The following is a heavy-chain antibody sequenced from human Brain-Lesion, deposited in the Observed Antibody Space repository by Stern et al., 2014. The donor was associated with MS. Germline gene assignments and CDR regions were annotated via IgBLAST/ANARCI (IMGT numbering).Heavy chain of an antibody. J-gene: IGHJ6*02. CDR1: GGSISSGGYY. D-gene: IGHD2-2*01. Sequence: QLQLQESGPGLVKPSQTLSLSCTVSGGSISSGGYYWSWIRQPPGKGLEWIGRIFYRGSTSYKPSLKSRVTISIDTSKNQFSLRLTSVTAADTAVYYCARGRVVPGFQYYATDVWGQGTTVIVSS. V-gene: IGHV4-61*02. CDR3: ARGRVVPGFQYYATDV. CDR2: IFYRGST.